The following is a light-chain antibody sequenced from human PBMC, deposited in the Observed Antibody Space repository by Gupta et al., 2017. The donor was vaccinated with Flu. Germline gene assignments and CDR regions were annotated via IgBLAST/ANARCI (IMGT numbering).Light chain of an antibody. V-gene: IGKV3-15*01. CDR1: QSVSSN. CDR3: QQDYNRPT. J-gene: IGKJ1*01. CDR2: GAS. Sequence: EIVMTQSPATLSVSPGERATLSCRASQSVSSNLAWYQQKPGQAPRLLIYGASTRATGIPARFSGSGSGTEFTLTISSLQSEDFAVYYCQQDYNRPTFGQGTKVEIK.